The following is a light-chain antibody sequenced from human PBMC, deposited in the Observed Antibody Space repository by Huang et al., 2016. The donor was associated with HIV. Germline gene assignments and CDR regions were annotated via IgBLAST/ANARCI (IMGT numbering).Light chain of an antibody. CDR1: QSVSSN. CDR3: QQYNNWPDT. CDR2: GAS. Sequence: EIVMTQSPPTLSVSPGERATLSCRASQSVSSNLAWYQQKPGQAPRLLIYGASTRASAIPARFSGSGSGTEFTLTISSLQSEDSAVYYCQQYNNWPDTFGQGTKLEIK. J-gene: IGKJ2*01. V-gene: IGKV3-15*01.